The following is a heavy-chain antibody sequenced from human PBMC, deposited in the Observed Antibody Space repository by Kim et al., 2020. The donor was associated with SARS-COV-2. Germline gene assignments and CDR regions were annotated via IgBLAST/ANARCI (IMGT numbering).Heavy chain of an antibody. CDR3: AREGGPYFFYYIDV. J-gene: IGHJ6*03. Sequence: YSQKFEGRVTINRDTSATTVYMELSSLRPEDTAVYYCAREGGPYFFYYIDVWGRGTAVTVSS. V-gene: IGHV1-3*01. D-gene: IGHD3-16*01.